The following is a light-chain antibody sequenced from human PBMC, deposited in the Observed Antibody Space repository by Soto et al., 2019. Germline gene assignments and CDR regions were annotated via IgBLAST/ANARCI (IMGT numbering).Light chain of an antibody. CDR2: GAS. CDR1: QSVSDN. Sequence: EVVMTQSPATLSVSPGERVTLSCRASQSVSDNLAWYQQKPGQAPRRLIYGASTRATTIPARFSGSGSGTEFTLTISSLQSEDFAVYYCQQSNNWPYTFGQGTKLDIK. CDR3: QQSNNWPYT. V-gene: IGKV3-15*01. J-gene: IGKJ2*01.